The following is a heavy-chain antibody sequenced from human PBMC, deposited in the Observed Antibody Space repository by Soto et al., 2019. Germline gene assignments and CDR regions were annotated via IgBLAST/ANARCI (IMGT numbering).Heavy chain of an antibody. CDR3: ARVGSTYYYDSSGYYP. J-gene: IGHJ5*02. D-gene: IGHD3-22*01. V-gene: IGHV4-34*01. CDR2: INHSGST. CDR1: GGSFSCYY. Sequence: SETLSLTCAVYGGSFSCYYWSWIRQPPGKGLEWIGEINHSGSTNYNPSLKSRVTISVDTSKNQFSLKLSSVTAADTAVYYCARVGSTYYYDSSGYYPWGQGTLVTVSS.